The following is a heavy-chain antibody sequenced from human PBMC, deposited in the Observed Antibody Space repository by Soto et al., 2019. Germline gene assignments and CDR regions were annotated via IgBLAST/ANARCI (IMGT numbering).Heavy chain of an antibody. CDR2: INPNSGGT. D-gene: IGHD3-22*01. CDR1: GYIFTGYY. V-gene: IGHV1-2*02. CDR3: ARIAVAGTYYYDSSSLFFDY. J-gene: IGHJ4*02. Sequence: ASVKVSCKASGYIFTGYYMHWVRQAPGQGLEWMGWINPNSGGTNYAQKFQGRVTMTRDTSISTAYMELSRLRSDDTAVYYCARIAVAGTYYYDSSSLFFDYWGQGTLVTVSS.